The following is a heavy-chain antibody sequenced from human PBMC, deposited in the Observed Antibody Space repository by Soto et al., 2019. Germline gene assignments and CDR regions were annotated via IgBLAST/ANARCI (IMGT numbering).Heavy chain of an antibody. J-gene: IGHJ6*02. CDR3: ARGRQRPSAAYKGHGYYGMDV. CDR1: GFTFSSYA. D-gene: IGHD2-2*01. Sequence: GGSLRLSCAASGFTFSSYAMSWVRQAPGKGLEWVSAISVSGGSTYYADSVKGRFTISRDNSKNTLYLQMNSLTTADTALYYCARGRQRPSAAYKGHGYYGMDVWGQGTTVTVSS. CDR2: ISVSGGST. V-gene: IGHV3-23*01.